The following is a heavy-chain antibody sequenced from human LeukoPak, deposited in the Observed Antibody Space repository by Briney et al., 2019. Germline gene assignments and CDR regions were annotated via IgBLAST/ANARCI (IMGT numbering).Heavy chain of an antibody. CDR1: GGSISSHY. CDR3: ARDPTTVDIVATASFDY. J-gene: IGHJ4*02. D-gene: IGHD5-12*01. CDR2: IYFSGST. V-gene: IGHV4-59*11. Sequence: KSSETLSLTCTVSGGSISSHYWSWIRQPPGKGLEWIGYIYFSGSTNYNPSLKSRVTISVDTSKNQFSLKLSSVAAADTAVYYCARDPTTVDIVATASFDYWGQGTLVTVSS.